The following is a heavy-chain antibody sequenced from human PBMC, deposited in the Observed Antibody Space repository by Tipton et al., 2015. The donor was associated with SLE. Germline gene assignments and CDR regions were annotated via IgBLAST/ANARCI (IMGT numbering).Heavy chain of an antibody. Sequence: SLRLSCAASGFTFSSYAMSWVRQAPGKGLEWVSAISGSGGSTYYADSVKGRITISRYNSKNTLYLQMNSLRAEDTAVYYCAKVTWDDISGWCDYWGQGTLVTVSS. J-gene: IGHJ4*02. CDR3: AKVTWDDISGWCDY. CDR2: ISGSGGST. D-gene: IGHD6-19*01. V-gene: IGHV3-23*01. CDR1: GFTFSSYA.